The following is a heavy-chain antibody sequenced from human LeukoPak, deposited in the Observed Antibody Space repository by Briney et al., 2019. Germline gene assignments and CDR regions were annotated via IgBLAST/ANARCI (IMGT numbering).Heavy chain of an antibody. CDR2: ISGSGGST. CDR1: GFTFSSYW. V-gene: IGHV3-23*01. Sequence: GGSLRLSCAASGFTFSSYWMHWVRQAPGKGLVWVSGISGSGGSTYYADSVKGRFTISRDNSKNTLYLQMNSLRAEDTAVYYCVKDRPHYYDSSGFRAFDLWGQGTLLTVSS. D-gene: IGHD3-22*01. J-gene: IGHJ3*01. CDR3: VKDRPHYYDSSGFRAFDL.